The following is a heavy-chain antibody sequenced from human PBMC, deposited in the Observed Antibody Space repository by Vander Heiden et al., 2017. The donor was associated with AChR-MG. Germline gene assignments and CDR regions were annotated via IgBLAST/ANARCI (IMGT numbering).Heavy chain of an antibody. CDR1: GFTFRSHA. J-gene: IGHJ4*02. Sequence: EVQLLEPGGGLVQPGGSLRLSCSAPGFTFRSHAMSWLRQAPGKGLEWVSAITDTGDDTYHADSVKGRFTISRDNSKNTLYMQMNSLRAEDTAVYYCAKGSASSRPYYFDYWGQGALVTVSS. CDR2: ITDTGDDT. D-gene: IGHD6-6*01. CDR3: AKGSASSRPYYFDY. V-gene: IGHV3-23*01.